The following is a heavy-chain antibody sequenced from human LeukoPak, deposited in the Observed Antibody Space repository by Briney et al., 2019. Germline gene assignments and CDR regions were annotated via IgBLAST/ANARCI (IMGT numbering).Heavy chain of an antibody. Sequence: HAGGPLPLSCAASGFPFSSHGVSWVRQAPGKGLEWVSGLSGCGHRTYYADSVKGRFTIPRHNPKTTLYMQMNSLRAEDTAVYYCAKDWGEYFDYVWGSFTSFDFWGQGTLVTVSS. CDR2: LSGCGHRT. CDR3: AKDWGEYFDYVWGSFTSFDF. V-gene: IGHV3-23*01. J-gene: IGHJ4*02. D-gene: IGHD3-16*01. CDR1: GFPFSSHG.